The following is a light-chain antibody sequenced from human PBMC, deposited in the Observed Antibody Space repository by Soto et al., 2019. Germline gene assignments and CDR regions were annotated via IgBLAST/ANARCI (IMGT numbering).Light chain of an antibody. Sequence: TQSPVTLSLSPGERATLSCRASQSFRGLLAWYQQKPGQAPRLLIYDASSLESGVPSRFSGSGSGTEFTLTISSLQPDDFATYYCQQYNSYWTFGQGTKVEIK. CDR2: DAS. CDR1: QSFRGL. J-gene: IGKJ1*01. CDR3: QQYNSYWT. V-gene: IGKV1-5*01.